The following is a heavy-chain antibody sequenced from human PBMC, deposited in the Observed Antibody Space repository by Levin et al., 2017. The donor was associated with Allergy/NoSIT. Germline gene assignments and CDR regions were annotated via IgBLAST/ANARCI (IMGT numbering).Heavy chain of an antibody. J-gene: IGHJ4*02. D-gene: IGHD2-21*02. V-gene: IGHV3-11*01. CDR3: ARVDRCGGDCYIVDY. CDR2: ISGRGSII. CDR1: GFTFSDYY. Sequence: NPGGSLRLSCAASGFTFSDYYMSWIRRAPGKGLEWVSYISGRGSIIYYSDSVKGRFTISRDNAKNSLYLQLNSLRGEDTAVYFCARVDRCGGDCYIVDYWGQGTLVTVSS.